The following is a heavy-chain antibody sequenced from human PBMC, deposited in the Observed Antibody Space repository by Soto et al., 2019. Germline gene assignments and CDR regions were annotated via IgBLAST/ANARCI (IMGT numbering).Heavy chain of an antibody. V-gene: IGHV4-31*03. D-gene: IGHD3-10*01. CDR1: GGSISDGGYF. J-gene: IGHJ6*02. CDR3: ARLHGTGSYYHYYYGIDV. Sequence: QVQLQESGPGLVKPSQTLSLTCTVSGGSISDGGYFWSWIRQRPGTGLEWIGYTHYSRSAYYNPSLKSRVTISLDTSKRQCSLRLSSVTAADTAVYYCARLHGTGSYYHYYYGIDVWGQGTTVTVSS. CDR2: THYSRSA.